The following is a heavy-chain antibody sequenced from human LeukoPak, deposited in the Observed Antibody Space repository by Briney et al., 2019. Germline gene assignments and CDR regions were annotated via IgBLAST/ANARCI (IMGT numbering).Heavy chain of an antibody. J-gene: IGHJ6*03. D-gene: IGHD2-2*01. Sequence: SETLSLTCTVSGGSISTSNYYWGWIRQPPGKGLEWIGSIYYSGSTYYNPSLKSRVTISVDTSKNQFSLKLSSVTAADTAVYYCARHSSTYYYYMDVWGKGTTVTISS. CDR3: ARHSSTYYYYMDV. V-gene: IGHV4-39*01. CDR2: IYYSGST. CDR1: GGSISTSNYY.